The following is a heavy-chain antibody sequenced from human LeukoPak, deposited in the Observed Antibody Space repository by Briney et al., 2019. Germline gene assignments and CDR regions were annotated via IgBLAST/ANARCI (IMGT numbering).Heavy chain of an antibody. J-gene: IGHJ4*02. D-gene: IGHD6-19*01. V-gene: IGHV5-51*01. Sequence: PGDSLKISFKPSEYGFSAYWIAWLRQLPGKGLEWIGIINPVDSDTRYSPSFQGQVTISADKSISTDYLQWSSLKVSDTAIDYCARQWLFDYWGQGTLVTVSS. CDR2: INPVDSDT. CDR3: ARQWLFDY. CDR1: EYGFSAYW.